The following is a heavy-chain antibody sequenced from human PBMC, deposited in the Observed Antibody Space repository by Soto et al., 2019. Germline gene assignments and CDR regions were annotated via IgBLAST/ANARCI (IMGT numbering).Heavy chain of an antibody. V-gene: IGHV4-59*08. CDR3: ARHVNLPLAGTGFDS. D-gene: IGHD6-19*01. CDR1: GGSISGYY. CDR2: IYNICIT. J-gene: IGHJ4*02. Sequence: SETLSLTCTVSGGSISGYYWSLLRQPPVNVLELIVYIYNICITNYNPSLRSRVTMSVYTSHEQFSLNVISVTATDTSVYYCARHVNLPLAGTGFDSWRWRTLVTVS.